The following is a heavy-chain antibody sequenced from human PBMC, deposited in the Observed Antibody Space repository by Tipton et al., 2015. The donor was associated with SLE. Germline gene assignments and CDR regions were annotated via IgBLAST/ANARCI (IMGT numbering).Heavy chain of an antibody. J-gene: IGHJ4*02. Sequence: QVQLVQSGAEVKKPGAPVKVSCKASGYTFNNNGISWVRQAPGQGLEWMGWISTYSDNTNYAQNLQGRVTMTTDTSASTAYMELRSLTSDDTAVYYCARDSGYTAYDYGGQGTLVTVSS. CDR2: ISTYSDNT. CDR3: ARDSGYTAYDY. V-gene: IGHV1-18*01. D-gene: IGHD6-13*01. CDR1: GYTFNNNG.